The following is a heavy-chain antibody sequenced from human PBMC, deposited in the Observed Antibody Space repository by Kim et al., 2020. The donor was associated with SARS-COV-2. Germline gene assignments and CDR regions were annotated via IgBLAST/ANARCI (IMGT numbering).Heavy chain of an antibody. Sequence: GGSLRLSCAASGFTFSNAWMSWVRQAPGKGLEWVSRIKSKTDGGTTDYAAPVKGRFTISRDDSKNTLYLQMNSLKTEDTAVYYCTTSAGYSSGWYYSDY. CDR1: GFTFSNAW. CDR3: TTSAGYSSGWYYSDY. CDR2: IKSKTDGGTT. D-gene: IGHD6-19*01. V-gene: IGHV3-15*01. J-gene: IGHJ4*01.